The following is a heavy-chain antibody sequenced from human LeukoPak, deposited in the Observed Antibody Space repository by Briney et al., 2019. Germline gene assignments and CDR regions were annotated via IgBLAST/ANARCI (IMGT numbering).Heavy chain of an antibody. D-gene: IGHD3-22*01. J-gene: IGHJ4*02. CDR1: GGTFSRHA. Sequence: SVKVSCKTSGGTFSRHAISWVRQAPGQGLEWMGGIIPIFGTANYAQKFQGRVTITADESTSTAYMELSSLRSEDTAVYYCARGPDYDSSGYCDYWGQGTLVTVSS. CDR2: IIPIFGTA. CDR3: ARGPDYDSSGYCDY. V-gene: IGHV1-69*13.